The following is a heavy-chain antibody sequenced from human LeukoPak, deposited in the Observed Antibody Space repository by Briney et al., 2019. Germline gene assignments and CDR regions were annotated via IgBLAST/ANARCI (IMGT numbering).Heavy chain of an antibody. CDR3: AGGTQLWLYYFDY. D-gene: IGHD5-18*01. CDR2: IIPILGIA. Sequence: SVKVSFKASGGTFSSYAISWVRQAPGQGLEWMGRIIPILGIANYAQKFQGRVTITADKSTSTAYMELSSLRSEDTAVYYCAGGTQLWLYYFDYWGQGTLVTVSS. V-gene: IGHV1-69*04. CDR1: GGTFSSYA. J-gene: IGHJ4*02.